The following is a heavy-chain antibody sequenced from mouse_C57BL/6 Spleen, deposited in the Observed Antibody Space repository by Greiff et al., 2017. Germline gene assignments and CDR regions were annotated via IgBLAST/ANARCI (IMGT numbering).Heavy chain of an antibody. CDR2: IYPGDGDT. CDR3: ARWDWDPPCAY. D-gene: IGHD4-1*01. J-gene: IGHJ3*01. CDR1: GYAFSSSW. Sequence: QVQLQQSGPELVKPGASVKISCKASGYAFSSSWMNWVKQRPGKGLEWIGRIYPGDGDTNYNGKFKGKATLTADKSSSTAYMQLSSLTSEDSAVYFCARWDWDPPCAYWGQGTLVTVSA. V-gene: IGHV1-82*01.